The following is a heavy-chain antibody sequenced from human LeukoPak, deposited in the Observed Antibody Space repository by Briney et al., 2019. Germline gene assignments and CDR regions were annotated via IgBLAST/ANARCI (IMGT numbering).Heavy chain of an antibody. Sequence: SETLSLTCTVSGGSISSYYWSWIRQPPGKGLEWIGYIYYSGSTNYNPSLKSRVTISVDTSKNQFSLKLSSVTAADTAVYYCARGLVSDYDILTGYSAYYYGMDVWGQGTTVTVSS. V-gene: IGHV4-59*01. CDR1: GGSISSYY. D-gene: IGHD3-9*01. CDR2: IYYSGST. J-gene: IGHJ6*02. CDR3: ARGLVSDYDILTGYSAYYYGMDV.